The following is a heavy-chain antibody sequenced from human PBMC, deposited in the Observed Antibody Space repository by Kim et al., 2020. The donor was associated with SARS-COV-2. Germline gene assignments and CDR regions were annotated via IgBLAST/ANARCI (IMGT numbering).Heavy chain of an antibody. Sequence: GGSLRLSCAASGFTFSSYWMSWVRQAPGKGLEWVANIKQDGSEKYYVDSVKGRFTISRDNAKNSLYLQMNSLRAEDTAVYYCARDQGQIKDIVVVVAATHYYYGMDVWGQGTTVTVSS. J-gene: IGHJ6*02. V-gene: IGHV3-7*01. CDR1: GFTFSSYW. D-gene: IGHD2-15*01. CDR3: ARDQGQIKDIVVVVAATHYYYGMDV. CDR2: IKQDGSEK.